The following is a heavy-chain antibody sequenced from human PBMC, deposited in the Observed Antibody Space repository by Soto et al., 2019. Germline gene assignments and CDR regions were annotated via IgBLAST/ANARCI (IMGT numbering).Heavy chain of an antibody. Sequence: SETLSLTCTASGGSISSGPYSWGWIRQPPGEGLEWIGTFYYSESTYYNPSLEGRVTISVDTSKNQFSLKLSSVTAADTAVYYCATQEVGGSYVYTFDPWGQGTLVTVSS. CDR1: GGSISSGPYS. CDR3: ATQEVGGSYVYTFDP. D-gene: IGHD1-26*01. J-gene: IGHJ5*02. V-gene: IGHV4-39*01. CDR2: FYYSEST.